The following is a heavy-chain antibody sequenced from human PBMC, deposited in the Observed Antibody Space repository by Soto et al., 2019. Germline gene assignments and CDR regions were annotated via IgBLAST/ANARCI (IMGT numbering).Heavy chain of an antibody. J-gene: IGHJ4*02. CDR1: GFTFSSYG. V-gene: IGHV3-30*18. Sequence: QVQLVESGGGVVQPGRSLRLSCAASGFTFSSYGMHWVRQAPGKGLEWVAVISYDGSNKYYADSVKGRFTISRDNSKNTLYLQMNSLRAEDTAVYYCANLPNPENYYDSSGSVDYWGQGTLVTVSS. D-gene: IGHD3-22*01. CDR2: ISYDGSNK. CDR3: ANLPNPENYYDSSGSVDY.